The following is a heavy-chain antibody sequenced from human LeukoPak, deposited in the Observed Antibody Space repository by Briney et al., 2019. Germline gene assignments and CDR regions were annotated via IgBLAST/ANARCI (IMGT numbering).Heavy chain of an antibody. CDR3: ARDGYDFWSGYQRGLGY. CDR2: IKQDGSEK. V-gene: IGHV3-7*01. Sequence: GGSLRLSCAASGFIFSSYTLSWVRQAPGKGLEWVANIKQDGSEKYYVDSVKGRFTISRDNAKNSLYLQMNSLRAEDTAVYYCARDGYDFWSGYQRGLGYWGQGTLVTVSS. J-gene: IGHJ4*02. D-gene: IGHD3-3*01. CDR1: GFIFSSYT.